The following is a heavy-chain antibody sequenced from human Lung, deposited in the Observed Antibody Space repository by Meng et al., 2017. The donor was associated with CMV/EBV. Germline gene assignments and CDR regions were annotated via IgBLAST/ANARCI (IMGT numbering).Heavy chain of an antibody. V-gene: IGHV3-7*01. D-gene: IGHD4-17*01. CDR3: ARNPVTNRRGSHFDC. Sequence: GESXKISCAASGFILSSYWMSWVRQAPGKGLEWVANIKQDGSEKYYVDSVRGRFTISRDNAKSSLYLQMNGLRAEDTAVYYCARNPVTNRRGSHFDCWAQGTXVTVSS. CDR2: IKQDGSEK. J-gene: IGHJ4*02. CDR1: GFILSSYW.